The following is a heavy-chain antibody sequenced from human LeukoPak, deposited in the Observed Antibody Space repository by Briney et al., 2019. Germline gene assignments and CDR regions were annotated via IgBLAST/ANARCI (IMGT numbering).Heavy chain of an antibody. CDR3: ARVRYNSGYIFDS. Sequence: GGSLRLSCAASGFIFNSYAMSWVRQAPGKGLEWVSSISSGGKTIYYADSVKGRFTISRDNSKNTLFLQMNSLRAEDTAVYYCARVRYNSGYIFDSWGQGTLVAVSS. D-gene: IGHD5-18*01. J-gene: IGHJ4*02. CDR1: GFIFNSYA. CDR2: ISSGGKTI. V-gene: IGHV3-23*01.